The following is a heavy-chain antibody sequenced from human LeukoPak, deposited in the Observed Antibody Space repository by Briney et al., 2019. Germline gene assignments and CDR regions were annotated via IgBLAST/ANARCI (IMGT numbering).Heavy chain of an antibody. CDR1: GFTFSTYR. CDR2: INSDGSST. J-gene: IGHJ4*02. V-gene: IGHV3-74*01. CDR3: ARDRLLWFGEFELFDY. D-gene: IGHD3-10*01. Sequence: GGSLRLSCAASGFTFSTYRMTWVRQAPGKGLVWVSRINSDGSSTSYADSVKGRFTISRDNAKNTLYLQMNSLRAEDTAVYYCARDRLLWFGEFELFDYWGQGTLVTVSS.